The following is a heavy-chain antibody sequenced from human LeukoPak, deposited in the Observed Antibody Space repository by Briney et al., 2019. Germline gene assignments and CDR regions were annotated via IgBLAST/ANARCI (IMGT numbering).Heavy chain of an antibody. Sequence: PGRSLRLSCAASGFSSSSYGMHWVRQAPGKGLEWVAVISYDGSEKYYADSVKGRFTISRDNSKNTLYLQMNSLRAEDTAVYFCAKDQTSGWHYFDYWGQGTLVTVSS. CDR1: GFSSSSYG. V-gene: IGHV3-30*18. CDR3: AKDQTSGWHYFDY. D-gene: IGHD6-19*01. J-gene: IGHJ4*02. CDR2: ISYDGSEK.